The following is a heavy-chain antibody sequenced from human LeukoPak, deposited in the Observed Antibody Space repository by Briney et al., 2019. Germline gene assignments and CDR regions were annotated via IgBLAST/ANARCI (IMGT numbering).Heavy chain of an antibody. CDR3: ARHEGGWFDP. CDR2: IYYSGST. Sequence: SETLSLTCTVSGGSISSSSYYWGWIRQPPGKGLEWIGSIYYSGSTYYNPSLKSRVTISVDASKNQFSLKLSSVTAADTAVYNCARHEGGWFDPWGQGTLVTVSS. V-gene: IGHV4-39*01. CDR1: GGSISSSSYY. J-gene: IGHJ5*02. D-gene: IGHD3-16*01.